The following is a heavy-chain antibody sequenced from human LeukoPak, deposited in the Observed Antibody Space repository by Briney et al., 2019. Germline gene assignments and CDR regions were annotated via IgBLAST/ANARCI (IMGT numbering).Heavy chain of an antibody. D-gene: IGHD3-9*01. CDR3: ARLRYFDTYYYYGMDV. CDR2: INHSGST. J-gene: IGHJ6*02. CDR1: GGSFSGYY. V-gene: IGHV4-34*01. Sequence: SETLSLTCAVYGGSFSGYYWSWIRQPPGKGLEWIGEINHSGSTNYNPSLKSRVTISVDTSKNQFSLKLSSVTAADTAVYYCARLRYFDTYYYYGMDVWGQGTTVTVSS.